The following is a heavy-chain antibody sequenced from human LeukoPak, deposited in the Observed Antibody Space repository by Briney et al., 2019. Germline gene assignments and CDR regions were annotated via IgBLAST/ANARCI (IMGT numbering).Heavy chain of an antibody. V-gene: IGHV4-4*02. J-gene: IGHJ6*03. D-gene: IGHD2-2*01. Sequence: SETLSLTCAVSGGSFSSTDWWTWVRQPPGKGLEWIAEINHGGRTNYNPSLESRVDISIDESGNQFSLKLTSVTAADTAVYYCARGRRKIVVVPAAMWKYYYYMDVWGKGTTVTVSS. CDR2: INHGGRT. CDR1: GGSFSSTDW. CDR3: ARGRRKIVVVPAAMWKYYYYMDV.